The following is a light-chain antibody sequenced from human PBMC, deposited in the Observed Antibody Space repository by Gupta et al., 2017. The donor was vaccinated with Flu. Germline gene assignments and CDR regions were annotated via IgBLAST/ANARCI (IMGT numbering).Light chain of an antibody. Sequence: PSSLSASVGDSVTSTCRASQNIGKYLNWYQQKAGTAPKLLIFDASTWQSGVPSRFSGDAAGKDFTLTINRLRPEDFANYYCQQSDTTPSTFGQGTKVDI. V-gene: IGKV1-39*01. CDR1: QNIGKY. CDR2: DAS. J-gene: IGKJ2*01. CDR3: QQSDTTPST.